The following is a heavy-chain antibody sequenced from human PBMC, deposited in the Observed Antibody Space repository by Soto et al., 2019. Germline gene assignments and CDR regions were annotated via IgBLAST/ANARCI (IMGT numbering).Heavy chain of an antibody. D-gene: IGHD2-21*02. CDR1: GFSLNTGGLG. J-gene: IGHJ6*02. Sequence: QITLKESGPTLVKPTQTLTLTCTFSGFSLNTGGLGVGWIRQPPGKALEWLALIYWDGDTRYSPSLKSRLSITNDTYNNRVALTMTTMDPVDTATYSCAHSRCGGDCLRSYSPHCYYGLDVWGQGTTVTVSS. V-gene: IGHV2-5*02. CDR3: AHSRCGGDCLRSYSPHCYYGLDV. CDR2: IYWDGDT.